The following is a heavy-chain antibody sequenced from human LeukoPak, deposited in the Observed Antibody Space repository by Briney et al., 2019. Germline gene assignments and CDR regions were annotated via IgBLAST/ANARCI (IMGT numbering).Heavy chain of an antibody. D-gene: IGHD4-11*01. J-gene: IGHJ3*01. CDR3: AKDYTS. Sequence: PSETLSLTCAVYGGSFSGYYWSWIRQPPGKGLEWIGEITHSGSTNYNSSLKSRVTISVDTSKNQFSLKLNFVTAADTAVYYCAKDYTSWGQGTMVTVSS. V-gene: IGHV4-34*01. CDR1: GGSFSGYY. CDR2: ITHSGST.